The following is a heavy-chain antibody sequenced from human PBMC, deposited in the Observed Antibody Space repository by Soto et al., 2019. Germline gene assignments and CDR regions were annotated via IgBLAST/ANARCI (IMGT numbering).Heavy chain of an antibody. Sequence: QVQLVESGGGLVRPGGSLRLSCAVSGFTFSDYYMSWIRQAPGKGLEWVSYISSSGSTIHYADSVKGRFTISRDNDKNSLFLQMNSLRAEDTAVYYCARDFTYSGYGKEALHIWGQGTMVTVSS. J-gene: IGHJ3*02. CDR2: ISSSGSTI. CDR1: GFTFSDYY. D-gene: IGHD5-12*01. CDR3: ARDFTYSGYGKEALHI. V-gene: IGHV3-11*01.